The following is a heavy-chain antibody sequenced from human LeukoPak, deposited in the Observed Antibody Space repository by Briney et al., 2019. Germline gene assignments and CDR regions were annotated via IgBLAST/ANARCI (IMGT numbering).Heavy chain of an antibody. CDR2: IYYSGST. Sequence: PSQTLSLTCTVSGGSISSGDYYWSWIRQAPGKGLEWIGYIYYSGSTYYNPSLKSRVTISVDTSKNQFSLKLSSVTAADTAVYYCARGDRPLYDDGYLDYWGQGTLVTVSS. V-gene: IGHV4-30-4*01. J-gene: IGHJ4*02. D-gene: IGHD2/OR15-2a*01. CDR1: GGSISSGDYY. CDR3: ARGDRPLYDDGYLDY.